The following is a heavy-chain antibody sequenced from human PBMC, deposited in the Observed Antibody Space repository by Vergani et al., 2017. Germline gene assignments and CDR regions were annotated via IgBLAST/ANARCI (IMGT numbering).Heavy chain of an antibody. Sequence: QVQLVQSGAEVKKPGSSVKVSCKTSGGTFKSNTFSWVRQAPGQGLEWMGGIIPIFGTANYAQKFQGRVTITADESTSTAYMELSSLRSEDTAVYYCASRDITIFGVVIIRGYYYYGMDVWGQGTTVTVSS. CDR2: IIPIFGTA. D-gene: IGHD3-3*01. V-gene: IGHV1-69*01. CDR3: ASRDITIFGVVIIRGYYYYGMDV. CDR1: GGTFKSNT. J-gene: IGHJ6*02.